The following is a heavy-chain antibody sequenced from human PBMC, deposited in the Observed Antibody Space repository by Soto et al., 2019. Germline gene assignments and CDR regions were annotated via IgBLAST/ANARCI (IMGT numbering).Heavy chain of an antibody. CDR3: AGIYSGSPGGTWRY. CDR1: GGSISSGGYC. V-gene: IGHV4-31*03. J-gene: IGHJ4*02. CDR2: GYYSGST. D-gene: IGHD1-26*01. Sequence: QVQLQESGPGLVKPSQTLALTCTVSGGSISSGGYCWSWIRQHTGKGLEWIGYGYYSGSTYYNPYLESRVTTSVDTSKTQFSLKLSSVTAAATAVYYCAGIYSGSPGGTWRYWGQGTLVTVSS.